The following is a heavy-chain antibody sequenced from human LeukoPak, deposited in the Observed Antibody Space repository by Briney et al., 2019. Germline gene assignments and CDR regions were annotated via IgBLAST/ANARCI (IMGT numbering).Heavy chain of an antibody. Sequence: ASVKVSCKVSGYTLTELSMYWVRQAPGKGLEWIGGFGPEDGETIYAQKFQGRVTMTEDTSTDTAYMELSSLRSEDTAVYYCATVPVRLTAILRYFDYWGQGTLVTVSS. D-gene: IGHD2-21*02. J-gene: IGHJ4*02. V-gene: IGHV1-24*01. CDR3: ATVPVRLTAILRYFDY. CDR1: GYTLTELS. CDR2: FGPEDGET.